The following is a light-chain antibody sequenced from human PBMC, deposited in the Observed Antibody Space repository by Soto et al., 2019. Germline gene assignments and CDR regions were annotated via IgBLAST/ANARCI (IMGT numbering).Light chain of an antibody. CDR1: SSDVGGYNY. CDR2: EVS. V-gene: IGLV2-14*01. J-gene: IGLJ2*01. Sequence: QSALTQPASVSGSPGQSTTISCTGTSSDVGGYNYVSWYQQHPGKAPKLMLYEVSNRPSGVSYRFSGSKSGNTASLTISGLQAEDEADYYCSSYTSSATLVFGGGTKLTVL. CDR3: SSYTSSATLV.